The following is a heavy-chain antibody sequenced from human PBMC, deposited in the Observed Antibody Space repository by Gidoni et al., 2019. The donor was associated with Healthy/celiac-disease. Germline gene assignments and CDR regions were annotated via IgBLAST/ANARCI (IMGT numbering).Heavy chain of an antibody. J-gene: IGHJ3*02. D-gene: IGHD2-15*01. CDR2: IYYSGDT. CDR1: GGSISSSNW. Sequence: QVQLQESGPGLVKPSGTLSLTRAVSGGSISSSNWWSWVRQPPGKGLEWIGEIYYSGDTNYNPSLKSRVTISVDKSKNQFSLKLTSVTAADTAVYYCARILEGRDAFDIWGQGTMVTVSS. V-gene: IGHV4-4*02. CDR3: ARILEGRDAFDI.